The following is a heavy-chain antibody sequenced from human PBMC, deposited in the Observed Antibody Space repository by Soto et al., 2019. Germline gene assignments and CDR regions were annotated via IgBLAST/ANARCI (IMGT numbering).Heavy chain of an antibody. CDR2: INQSGST. Sequence: QVHLQQWGAGLLKPSESLSLTCAVYGGSFSGYYWSCIRQSPGKGLEWIGEINQSGSTSYNPSLKSRVTISADTSKNQFSLKVTSVTAADTAMYYCARNQAHTRCFGPWGQGTLVTVSS. CDR3: ARNQAHTRCFGP. J-gene: IGHJ5*02. D-gene: IGHD2-2*01. CDR1: GGSFSGYY. V-gene: IGHV4-34*02.